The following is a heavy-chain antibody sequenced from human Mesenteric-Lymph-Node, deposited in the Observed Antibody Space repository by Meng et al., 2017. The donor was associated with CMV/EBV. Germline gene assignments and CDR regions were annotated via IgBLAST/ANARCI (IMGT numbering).Heavy chain of an antibody. CDR2: INHSGST. D-gene: IGHD4-23*01. V-gene: IGHV4-34*01. Sequence: QLTEWGAGLLKPSENLSRTCAVYGGSFSGYYWSWIRQPPGKGLEWIGEINHSGSTNYNPSLKSRVTISVDTSKNQFSLKLSSVTAADTAVYYCARHQRWLKSEGGFNYWGQGTLVTVFS. CDR1: GGSFSGYY. CDR3: ARHQRWLKSEGGFNY. J-gene: IGHJ4*02.